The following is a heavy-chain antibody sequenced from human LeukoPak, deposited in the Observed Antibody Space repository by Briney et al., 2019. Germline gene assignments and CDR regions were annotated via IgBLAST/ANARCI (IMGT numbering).Heavy chain of an antibody. D-gene: IGHD6-19*01. V-gene: IGHV4-59*08. J-gene: IGHJ4*02. CDR2: IYYSGST. CDR1: GGSISSYY. CDR3: AREQWLYYFDY. Sequence: SETLSLTCTVSGGSISSYYWSWIRQPPGKGLEWIGYIYYSGSTNYNPSLKSRVTISVDTSKNQFSLKLSSVTAADTAVYYCAREQWLYYFDYWGQGALVTVSS.